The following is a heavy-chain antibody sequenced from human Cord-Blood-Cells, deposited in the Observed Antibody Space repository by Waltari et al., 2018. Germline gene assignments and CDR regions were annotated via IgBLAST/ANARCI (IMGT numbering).Heavy chain of an antibody. J-gene: IGHJ4*02. CDR1: GYTFTGYY. D-gene: IGHD6-13*01. Sequence: QVQLVQSGAEVKKPGASVKVSCKASGYTFTGYYMHWVRQAPGQGLEWMGWINPNSGGTNDAQKFQGWVTMTRDTSISTAYMELSRLRSDDTAVYYCARQGPGSSWYYFDYWGQGTLVTVSS. V-gene: IGHV1-2*04. CDR3: ARQGPGSSWYYFDY. CDR2: INPNSGGT.